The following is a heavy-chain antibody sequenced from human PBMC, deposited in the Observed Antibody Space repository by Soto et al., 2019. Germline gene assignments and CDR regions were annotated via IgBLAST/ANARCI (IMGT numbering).Heavy chain of an antibody. CDR3: ARDEDHSSGYYYANWFDP. D-gene: IGHD3-22*01. CDR1: GFTFSSYG. V-gene: IGHV3-33*01. CDR2: IWYDGSNK. Sequence: GGSLRLSCAASGFTFSSYGMHWVRQAPGKGLEWVAVIWYDGSNKYYADSVKGRFTISRDNSKNTLYLQMNSLRAEDTAVYYCARDEDHSSGYYYANWFDPWGQGTLVTVSS. J-gene: IGHJ5*02.